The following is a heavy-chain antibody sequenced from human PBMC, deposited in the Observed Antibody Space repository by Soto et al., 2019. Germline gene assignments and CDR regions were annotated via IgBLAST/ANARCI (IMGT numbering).Heavy chain of an antibody. CDR2: INPGNGNT. J-gene: IGHJ6*02. CDR1: GYTFTSYG. Sequence: ASVKVSCKASGYTFTSYGMNWVRQAPGRGLEWMGWINPGNGNTKYSQKFQGRVIIERDTSASTAYMELSSLRSEDTAVYYCARTLILTDGGRRYYYGMDVWGQGTTVTAP. D-gene: IGHD3-9*01. CDR3: ARTLILTDGGRRYYYGMDV. V-gene: IGHV1-3*01.